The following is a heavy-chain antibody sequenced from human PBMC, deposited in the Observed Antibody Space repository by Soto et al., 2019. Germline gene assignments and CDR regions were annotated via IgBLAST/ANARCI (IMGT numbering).Heavy chain of an antibody. J-gene: IGHJ5*02. CDR3: ARVRVIAVAGRLSWFDP. D-gene: IGHD6-19*01. V-gene: IGHV4-34*01. CDR1: GGSFSGYY. CDR2: INHSGST. Sequence: SETLSLTCAVYGGSFSGYYWSWIRQPPGEGLEWIGEINHSGSTNYNPSLKSRVTISVDTSKNQFSLKLSSVTAADTAVYYCARVRVIAVAGRLSWFDPWGQGTLVTVSS.